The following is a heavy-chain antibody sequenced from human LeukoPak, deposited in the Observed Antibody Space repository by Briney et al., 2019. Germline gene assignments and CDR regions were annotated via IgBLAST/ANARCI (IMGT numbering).Heavy chain of an antibody. Sequence: PSETLSLTCAVYGGSFSGYYWSWLRQPPGKGLEWIGEINHSGSTDYNPSLTSRVTISVDTSKNQFSLKLSSVTAADPVVYYCARMTGDRPFDSWGKGPRVTASS. CDR2: INHSGST. V-gene: IGHV4-34*01. J-gene: IGHJ4*02. CDR1: GGSFSGYY. D-gene: IGHD3-16*01. CDR3: ARMTGDRPFDS.